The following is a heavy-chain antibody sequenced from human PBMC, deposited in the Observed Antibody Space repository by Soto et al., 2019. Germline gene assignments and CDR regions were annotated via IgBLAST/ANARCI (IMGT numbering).Heavy chain of an antibody. Sequence: ASVKVSCKASGYTFSDYYIHWVRQAPGQGPEWMGWINLNSGDTNYAQKFQGWVTMTRDTSNTTAYMELSRLTSDDTAIYYCARDHLPDYYYYGMDVWG. CDR1: GYTFSDYY. CDR2: INLNSGDT. V-gene: IGHV1-2*04. CDR3: ARDHLPDYYYYGMDV. D-gene: IGHD2-2*01. J-gene: IGHJ6*02.